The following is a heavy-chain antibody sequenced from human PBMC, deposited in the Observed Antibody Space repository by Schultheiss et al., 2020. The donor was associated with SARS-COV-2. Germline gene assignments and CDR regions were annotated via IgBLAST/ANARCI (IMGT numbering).Heavy chain of an antibody. CDR2: IWYDGSNK. Sequence: GGSLRLSCAASGFTFSSYSMNWVRQAPGKGLEWVAVIWYDGSNKYYADSVKGRFTISRDNAKNSLYLQMNSLRAEDTAVYYCARDPSDWGSIDYWGQGTLVTVSS. CDR1: GFTFSSYS. V-gene: IGHV3-33*08. D-gene: IGHD2-21*02. CDR3: ARDPSDWGSIDY. J-gene: IGHJ4*02.